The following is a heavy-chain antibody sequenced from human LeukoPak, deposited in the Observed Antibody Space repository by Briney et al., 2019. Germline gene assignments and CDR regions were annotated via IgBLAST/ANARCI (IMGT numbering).Heavy chain of an antibody. CDR2: ISSSGSTI. V-gene: IGHV3-48*03. D-gene: IGHD6-13*01. CDR3: ARDLGVSSSWYYFDY. J-gene: IGHJ4*02. CDR1: GFTFSSYE. Sequence: GGSLRLSCAASGFTFSSYEMNWVRQAPGKGLEWVSYISSSGSTIYYADSVKGRFTISRDNAKNSLYLQMNSLRAEDTAVYYCARDLGVSSSWYYFDYWGQGTLVTVSS.